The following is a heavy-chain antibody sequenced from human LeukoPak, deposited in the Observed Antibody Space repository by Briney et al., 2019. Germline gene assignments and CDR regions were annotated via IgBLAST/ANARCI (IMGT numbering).Heavy chain of an antibody. CDR3: ARVGHYYDSSGYYRPNH. Sequence: GGSLRLSCAASGFTFSSYSMNWVRQAPGKGLEWVSSISSSSSYIYYADSVKGRFTISRDNAKNSLYPQMNSLRAEDTAVYYCARVGHYYDSSGYYRPNHWGQGTLVTVSS. J-gene: IGHJ5*02. CDR2: ISSSSSYI. CDR1: GFTFSSYS. V-gene: IGHV3-21*01. D-gene: IGHD3-22*01.